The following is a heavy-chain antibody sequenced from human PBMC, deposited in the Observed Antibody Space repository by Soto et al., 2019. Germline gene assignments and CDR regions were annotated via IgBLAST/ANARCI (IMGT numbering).Heavy chain of an antibody. D-gene: IGHD3-22*01. CDR3: ARENYYDSGGYYFRAFDI. CDR2: IYSGGST. J-gene: IGHJ3*02. V-gene: IGHV3-53*02. Sequence: EVQLAETGGGLIQPGGSLRLSCAASGLTVSSNDMNWVRQAPGKGLDWVSAIYSGGSTYYADSVKGRFIISRDNSKNTVYLQMNSLRAEDTAVYYCARENYYDSGGYYFRAFDIWGQGTMVTVSS. CDR1: GLTVSSND.